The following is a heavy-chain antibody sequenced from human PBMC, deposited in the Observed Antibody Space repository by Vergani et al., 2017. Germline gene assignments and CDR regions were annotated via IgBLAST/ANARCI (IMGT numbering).Heavy chain of an antibody. V-gene: IGHV4-34*01. Sequence: QVQLQQWGAGLLKPSATLSLTCAVYGGSFRGYYLRWIRQPPGNGLEWIGEINHSGSTNYNPSLKSRVTISVDTSKNQFSLKLSSVTAADTAVYYCATSLSSWSTFDYWGQGTLVTVSS. CDR3: ATSLSSWSTFDY. D-gene: IGHD2-2*01. J-gene: IGHJ4*02. CDR1: GGSFRGYY. CDR2: INHSGST.